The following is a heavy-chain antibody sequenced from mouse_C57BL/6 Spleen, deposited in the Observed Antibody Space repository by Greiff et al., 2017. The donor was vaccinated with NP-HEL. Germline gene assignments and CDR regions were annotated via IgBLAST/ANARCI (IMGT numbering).Heavy chain of an antibody. CDR3: ARGGDPLYAMDY. CDR1: GYTFTSYW. V-gene: IGHV1-69*01. Sequence: QVQLKQPGAELVMPGASVKLSCKASGYTFTSYWMHWVKQRPGQGLEWIGEIDPSDSYTNYNQKFKGKSTLTVDKSSSTAYMQLSSLTSEDSAVYYCARGGDPLYAMDYWGQGTSVTVSS. CDR2: IDPSDSYT. J-gene: IGHJ4*01.